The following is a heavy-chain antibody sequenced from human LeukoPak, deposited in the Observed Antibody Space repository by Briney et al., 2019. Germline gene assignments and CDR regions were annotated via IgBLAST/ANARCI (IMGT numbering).Heavy chain of an antibody. CDR1: GGTFSSYA. J-gene: IGHJ4*02. D-gene: IGHD6-13*01. Sequence: GASVKVSCKASGGTFSSYAISWVRQAPGQGLEWMGGTIPIFGTANYAQKFQGRVTITADKSTSTAYMELSSLRSEDTAVYYCARLVDLAAAGTFDYWGQGTLVTVSS. CDR3: ARLVDLAAAGTFDY. V-gene: IGHV1-69*06. CDR2: TIPIFGTA.